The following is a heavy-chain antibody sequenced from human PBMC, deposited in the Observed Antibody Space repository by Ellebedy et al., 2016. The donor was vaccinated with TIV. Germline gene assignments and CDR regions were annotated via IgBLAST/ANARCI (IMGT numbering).Heavy chain of an antibody. J-gene: IGHJ4*02. Sequence: SETLSLTXAVSGASLSDTSYYWGWVRQPPGRRLEWIASVFHTGHTFYNPSLKSRVTVSVDTSKNHFSLKLNSMTAADTSVYFCVRLQTVFGLVIPYYFDSWGQGTLVTVSS. V-gene: IGHV4-39*02. CDR2: VFHTGHT. CDR3: VRLQTVFGLVIPYYFDS. D-gene: IGHD3/OR15-3a*01. CDR1: GASLSDTSYY.